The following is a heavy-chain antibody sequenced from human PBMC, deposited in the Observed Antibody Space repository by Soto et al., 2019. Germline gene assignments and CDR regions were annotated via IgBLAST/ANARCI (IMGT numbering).Heavy chain of an antibody. CDR3: ARDYYGSGRMGAYYYYMDV. D-gene: IGHD3-10*01. CDR1: GFTVSSNY. Sequence: GGSLILSCAASGFTVSSNYMSWVRQAPGKGLEWVSVIYSGGSTYYADSVKGRFTISRDNSKNTLYLQMNSLRAEDTAVYYCARDYYGSGRMGAYYYYMDVWGKGTTVTVSS. V-gene: IGHV3-66*01. CDR2: IYSGGST. J-gene: IGHJ6*03.